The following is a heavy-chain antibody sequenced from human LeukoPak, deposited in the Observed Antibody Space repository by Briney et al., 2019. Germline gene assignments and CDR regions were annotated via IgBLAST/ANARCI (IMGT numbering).Heavy chain of an antibody. CDR2: ISYDGTNK. CDR1: GFTFSSYG. CDR3: AKDKRLLQLGGSIPTDY. Sequence: PGKSLRLSCAASGFTFSSYGIHWVRQAPGKGLEWVAVISYDGTNKYYADSVKGRFIISRDNSKNTLYLQMNSLRTEDTAVYYCAKDKRLLQLGGSIPTDYWGQGTLVTVSP. V-gene: IGHV3-30*18. J-gene: IGHJ4*02. D-gene: IGHD5-24*01.